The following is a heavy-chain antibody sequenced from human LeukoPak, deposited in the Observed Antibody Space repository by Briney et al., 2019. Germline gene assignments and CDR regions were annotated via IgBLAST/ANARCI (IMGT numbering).Heavy chain of an antibody. D-gene: IGHD1-14*01. J-gene: IGHJ4*02. CDR3: GISQTWDHLES. V-gene: IGHV3-53*01. Sequence: GGSLTLSCAASGIAVSGNYMSWVRQTPGNGLEWVSFISINTNTFYADSVRGRFTISRDTSKNTLLLHMSSLREDDSAVYYCGISQTWDHLESWGQGTLVTVSS. CDR1: GIAVSGNY. CDR2: ISINTNT.